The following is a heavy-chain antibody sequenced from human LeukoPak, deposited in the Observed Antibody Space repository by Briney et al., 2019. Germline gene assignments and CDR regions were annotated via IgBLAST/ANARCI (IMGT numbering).Heavy chain of an antibody. J-gene: IGHJ6*03. CDR2: IRYDGNNK. CDR1: GFTFSSSD. D-gene: IGHD2-2*03. V-gene: IGHV3-30*02. Sequence: GGSLRLSCAASGFTFSSSDMHWVRQAPGKGLEWVAFIRYDGNNKYYADSVKGRFTISRDNSKSTLYLQMNSLRAEDTAIYYCAKSGYCTSATCYPQENLMDVWGKGTTVTISS. CDR3: AKSGYCTSATCYPQENLMDV.